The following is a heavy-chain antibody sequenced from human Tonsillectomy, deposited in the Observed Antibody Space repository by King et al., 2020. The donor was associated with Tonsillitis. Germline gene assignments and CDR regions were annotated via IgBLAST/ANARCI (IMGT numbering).Heavy chain of an antibody. CDR2: INPDGSQK. CDR1: GFTSDNYW. Sequence: EVQLVESGGGLVQPGGSLRISCAVSGFTSDNYWMSWVRQGPGKGLEWLANINPDGSQKYYVDSLKGRFTISKDKAKNSVDLEMNNLTVEDTAVYYCASVLANYYDNSTFYSGGQGALVTVAS. J-gene: IGHJ4*02. V-gene: IGHV3-7*03. CDR3: ASVLANYYDNSTFYS. D-gene: IGHD3-22*01.